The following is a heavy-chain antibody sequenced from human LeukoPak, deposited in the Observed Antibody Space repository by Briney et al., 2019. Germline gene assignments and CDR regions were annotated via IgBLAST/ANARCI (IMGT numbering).Heavy chain of an antibody. CDR1: GYTFTSHG. CDR3: AKETVMITFGGDPGAFDY. D-gene: IGHD3-16*01. V-gene: IGHV1-69*05. Sequence: VKVSCKASGYTFTSHGISWVRQAPGQGLEWMGGIIPIFGTANYAQKFQGRVTMTRDTSTSTVYMELSSLRSEDTAVYYCAKETVMITFGGDPGAFDYWGQGTLVTVSS. J-gene: IGHJ4*02. CDR2: IIPIFGTA.